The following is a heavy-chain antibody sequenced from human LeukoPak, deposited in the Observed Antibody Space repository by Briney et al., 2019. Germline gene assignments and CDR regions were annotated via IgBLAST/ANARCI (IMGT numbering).Heavy chain of an antibody. CDR1: GGTFSSYA. J-gene: IGHJ4*02. V-gene: IGHV1-69*05. Sequence: EASVKVSCKASGGTFSSYAISWVRQAPGQGLEWMGRIIPIFGTTNYAQKFQGRVTITTDESTSTAYMELSSLISEDTAIYYCARSRSRGGVIVGFDYWGQGTLVTVSS. D-gene: IGHD3-16*02. CDR2: IIPIFGTT. CDR3: ARSRSRGGVIVGFDY.